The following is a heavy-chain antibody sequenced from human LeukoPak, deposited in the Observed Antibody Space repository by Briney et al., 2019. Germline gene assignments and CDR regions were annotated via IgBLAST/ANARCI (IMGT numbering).Heavy chain of an antibody. CDR2: IYYNGST. V-gene: IGHV4-39*01. CDR3: ARHVAIFGVVISWFDP. J-gene: IGHJ5*02. CDR1: GGSISSSSYY. D-gene: IGHD3-3*01. Sequence: PSETLSLTCTVSGGSISSSSYYWGWIRQPPGKGLEWIGSIYYNGSTYYNPSLKSRVTISVDTSKNQFSLKLSSVTAADTAVYYCARHVAIFGVVISWFDPWGQGTLVTVSS.